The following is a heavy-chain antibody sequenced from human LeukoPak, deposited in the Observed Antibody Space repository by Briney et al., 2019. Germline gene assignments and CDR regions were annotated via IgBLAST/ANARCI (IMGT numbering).Heavy chain of an antibody. J-gene: IGHJ6*02. Sequence: PGGSLRLSCTASGFTFGDYAMSWVRQAAGKGLEWVGFIRIKAYGGTTEYAASVKGRFTISRDDSKSIAYLQMNSLKTEDTAVYYCTRDQESTVVPLGMDVWGQGTTVTVSS. CDR1: GFTFGDYA. D-gene: IGHD4-23*01. V-gene: IGHV3-49*04. CDR2: IRIKAYGGTT. CDR3: TRDQESTVVPLGMDV.